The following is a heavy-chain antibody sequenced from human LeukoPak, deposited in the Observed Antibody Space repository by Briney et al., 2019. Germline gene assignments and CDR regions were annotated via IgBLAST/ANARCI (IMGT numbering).Heavy chain of an antibody. CDR3: VISSTGRGGMDV. J-gene: IGHJ6*04. V-gene: IGHV3-7*03. Sequence: GGSLRLSCAASGFTFSSFWMSWVRQAPGKGLEWVANIKYDGRDKYYVDSVKGRFTISRDNAENSLYLQMNSLRVDDTAVYYCVISSTGRGGMDVWGKGTTVIVSS. D-gene: IGHD1-14*01. CDR1: GFTFSSFW. CDR2: IKYDGRDK.